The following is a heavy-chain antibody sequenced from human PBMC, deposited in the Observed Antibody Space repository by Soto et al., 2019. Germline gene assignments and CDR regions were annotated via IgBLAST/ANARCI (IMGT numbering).Heavy chain of an antibody. CDR3: ARGGLVVANWFDP. Sequence: QVQLVQSGAEVKKPGASVKVSCKASGYTFTAYYMHWVRQAPGQGLEWMGWINPNSGATNYAQKFQGRVTMTRDTSISTAQMELSSLKSDDTAVYFCARGGLVVANWFDPWGQGTLVTVSS. D-gene: IGHD2-15*01. V-gene: IGHV1-2*02. CDR1: GYTFTAYY. CDR2: INPNSGAT. J-gene: IGHJ5*02.